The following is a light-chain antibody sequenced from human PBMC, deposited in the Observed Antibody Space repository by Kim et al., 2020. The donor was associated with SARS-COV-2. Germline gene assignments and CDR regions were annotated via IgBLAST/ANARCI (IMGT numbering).Light chain of an antibody. CDR3: QQYDNYPWT. CDR2: DAF. CDR1: QSVSGW. Sequence: ACVADRVSISCRASQSVSGWLAWYQQNPGRAPKVLIYDAFSLKSGVPSRFSGSGSGTEFTLTISSLQPDDFATYYCQQYDNYPWTFGQGTKVDIK. V-gene: IGKV1-5*01. J-gene: IGKJ1*01.